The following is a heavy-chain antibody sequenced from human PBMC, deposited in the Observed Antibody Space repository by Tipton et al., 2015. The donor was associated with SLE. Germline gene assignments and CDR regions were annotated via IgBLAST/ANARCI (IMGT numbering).Heavy chain of an antibody. CDR1: GGSITNYF. CDR3: ARQSVHGASYFYYMDV. J-gene: IGHJ6*03. D-gene: IGHD4/OR15-4a*01. V-gene: IGHV4-59*08. CDR2: IYYRGTI. Sequence: LRLSCTVSGGSITNYFWSWIRQPPGRGLEWIGHIYYRGTISYNPSLKSRVTISLDASKKQLALRLSSVTAADTAVYYCARQSVHGASYFYYMDVWGKGTTVTVSS.